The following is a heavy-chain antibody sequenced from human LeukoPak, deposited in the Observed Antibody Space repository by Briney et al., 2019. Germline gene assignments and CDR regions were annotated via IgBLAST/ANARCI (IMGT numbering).Heavy chain of an antibody. D-gene: IGHD2-15*01. CDR2: IKINSGAT. CDR3: ARDIVVVAAGVYGMDV. CDR1: GYTFTGYY. J-gene: IGHJ6*02. V-gene: IGHV1-2*02. Sequence: ASVKVSCKASGYTFTGYYMHWVRQAPGQGPEWMGWIKINSGATNYAQKFQDRVTMTRDTSITTVYMELSSLRSDDTAVYYCARDIVVVAAGVYGMDVWGQGTTITVSS.